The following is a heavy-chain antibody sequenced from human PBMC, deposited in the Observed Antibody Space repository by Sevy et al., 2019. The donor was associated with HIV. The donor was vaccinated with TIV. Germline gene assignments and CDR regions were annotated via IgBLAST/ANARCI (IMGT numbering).Heavy chain of an antibody. D-gene: IGHD2-15*01. CDR1: GGSFSGYY. CDR3: AREDRSVTDQYYFDY. CDR2: INHSGST. J-gene: IGHJ4*02. Sequence: SETLSLTCAVYGGSFSGYYWSWIRQPPGKGLEWIGEINHSGSTNYNPSLKSRVTISVDTSENQFSLKLSSVTAADTAVYYCAREDRSVTDQYYFDYWGQGTLVTVSS. V-gene: IGHV4-34*01.